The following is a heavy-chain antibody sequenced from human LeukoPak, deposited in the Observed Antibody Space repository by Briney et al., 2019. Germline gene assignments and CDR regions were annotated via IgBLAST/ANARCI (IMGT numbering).Heavy chain of an antibody. CDR3: AGNHVHSSSWYYFDY. CDR1: GGSISSGDYY. J-gene: IGHJ4*02. D-gene: IGHD6-13*01. V-gene: IGHV4-30-4*01. Sequence: SQTLSLTCTVSGGSISSGDYYWSWIRQPPGKGLEWIGYIYYSGSTYYNPSLKSRVTISVDTSKNQFSLKLSSVTAADTAVYYCAGNHVHSSSWYYFDYWGQGTLVTVSS. CDR2: IYYSGST.